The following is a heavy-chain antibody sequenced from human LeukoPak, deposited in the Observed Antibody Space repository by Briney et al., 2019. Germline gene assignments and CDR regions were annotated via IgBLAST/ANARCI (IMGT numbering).Heavy chain of an antibody. CDR2: TNNDGSET. CDR3: SKQHSSNAN. V-gene: IGHV3-7*01. Sequence: GGSLSLSCAASGFSFSAYSLYWVRQAQGTGMERVANTNNDGSETYYEDPVQGRFTTSSDNATNTQYLHMNGLGAAEKAVSYCSKQHSSNANWVQGSLVTVCS. D-gene: IGHD1-1*01. J-gene: IGHJ4*02. CDR1: GFSFSAYS.